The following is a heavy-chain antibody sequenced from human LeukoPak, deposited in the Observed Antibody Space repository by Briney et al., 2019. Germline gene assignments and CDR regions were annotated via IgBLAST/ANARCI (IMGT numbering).Heavy chain of an antibody. CDR1: GFTFSSYG. D-gene: IGHD6-19*01. J-gene: IGHJ4*02. CDR2: ISYDGSNK. V-gene: IGHV3-30*18. Sequence: GRSLRLSCAASGFTFSSYGMHWVRQAPGKGLEWVAVISYDGSNKYCADSVKSRFTISRDNSKNTLYLQMNSLRAEDTAVYYCAKERQWLVPEYFDYWGQGTLVTVSS. CDR3: AKERQWLVPEYFDY.